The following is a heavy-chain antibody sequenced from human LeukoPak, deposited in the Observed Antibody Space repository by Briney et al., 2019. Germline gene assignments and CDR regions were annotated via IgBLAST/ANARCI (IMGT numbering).Heavy chain of an antibody. D-gene: IGHD1-26*01. J-gene: IGHJ4*02. Sequence: SETLSLTCAVYGGSFSGYYWSWIRLPPGKGLEWIGEINHSGSTNYNPSLKSRVTISVDTSKNQFSLKLSSVTAADTAVYYCATILNYRQIVGATKFAYYFDYWGQGTLVTVSS. CDR2: INHSGST. V-gene: IGHV4-34*01. CDR1: GGSFSGYY. CDR3: ATILNYRQIVGATKFAYYFDY.